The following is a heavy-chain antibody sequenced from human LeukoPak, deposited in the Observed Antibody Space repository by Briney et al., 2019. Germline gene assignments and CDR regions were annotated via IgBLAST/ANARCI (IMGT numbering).Heavy chain of an antibody. V-gene: IGHV3-7*01. CDR1: GFTFSDYW. Sequence: GGSLRLSCAASGFTFSDYWMSWVRQAPGKGLEWVASIKEDGSDKYYVDSLKGRFTISRDNARYSLFLQMNSLRAEDTAVYYCARDTYCFDDCWGQGTLVTVSS. CDR2: IKEDGSDK. D-gene: IGHD2-21*02. J-gene: IGHJ4*02. CDR3: ARDTYCFDDC.